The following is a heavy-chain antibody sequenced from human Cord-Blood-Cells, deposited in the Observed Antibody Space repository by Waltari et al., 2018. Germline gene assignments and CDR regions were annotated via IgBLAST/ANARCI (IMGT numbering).Heavy chain of an antibody. V-gene: IGHV4-39*01. CDR3: ARQRFLEWLLYYFDY. J-gene: IGHJ4*02. D-gene: IGHD3-3*01. CDR1: GGSISSSSYY. CDR2: IYYSGST. Sequence: QLQLQESGPGLVKPSETLSLTCTVSGGSISSSSYYCGWITQTPGKGLPWIGSIYYSGSTYYNPSVKSRVTISLDRSKSQFSLKLMSVTAADTAVYYCARQRFLEWLLYYFDYWGQGTLVTVSS.